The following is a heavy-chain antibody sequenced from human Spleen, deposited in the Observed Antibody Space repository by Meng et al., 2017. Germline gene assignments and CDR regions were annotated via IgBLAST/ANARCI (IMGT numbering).Heavy chain of an antibody. V-gene: IGHV4-34*01. CDR2: VYPRGTS. J-gene: IGHJ4*02. CDR3: ARGPTTVAHDFDY. CDR1: GESFTTYQ. D-gene: IGHD4-11*01. Sequence: QVSPPQWGALLLTPSETLSLTCAVSGESFTTYQFNSIRRPPGKGLDWLDDVYPRGTSSCNASLNNRFANSEATSTHHFSLILKFVTAADSAVYYCARGPTTVAHDFDYWGQGTLVTVSS.